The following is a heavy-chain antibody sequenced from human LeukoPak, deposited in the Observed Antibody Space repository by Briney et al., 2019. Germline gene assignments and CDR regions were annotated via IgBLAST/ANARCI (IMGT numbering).Heavy chain of an antibody. Sequence: ASVKVSCKASGGTFSSYAISWVRQAPGQGLAWMGWISAYNGNTNYAQKLQGRVTMTTDTSTSTAYMELRSLRSDDTAVDYCAIVSVRFLEWFPSDYHMDGRGKGTTVTV. CDR3: AIVSVRFLEWFPSDYHMDG. J-gene: IGHJ6*03. V-gene: IGHV1-18*01. CDR2: ISAYNGNT. D-gene: IGHD3-3*01. CDR1: GGTFSSYA.